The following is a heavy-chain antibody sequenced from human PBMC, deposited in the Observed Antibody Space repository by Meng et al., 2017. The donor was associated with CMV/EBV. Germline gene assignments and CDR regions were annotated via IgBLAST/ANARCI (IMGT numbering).Heavy chain of an antibody. D-gene: IGHD3-3*01. V-gene: IGHV4-39*01. CDR3: ARHVYDFWSGYYPPYYYYGMDV. CDR2: IYYSGST. Sequence: SETLSLTCTVSGGSISSCSYYWGRIRQPPGKGLEWIGSIYYSGSTYYNPSLKSRVTISVDTSKNQFSLKLSSVTAADTAVYYCARHVYDFWSGYYPPYYYYGMDVWGQGTTVTVSS. CDR1: GGSISSCSYY. J-gene: IGHJ6*02.